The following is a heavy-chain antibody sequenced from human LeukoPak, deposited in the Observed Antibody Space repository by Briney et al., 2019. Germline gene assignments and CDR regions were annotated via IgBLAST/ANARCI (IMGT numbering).Heavy chain of an antibody. V-gene: IGHV4-39*07. CDR1: GGSFTVYY. D-gene: IGHD1-26*01. CDR3: TRDRAHGTQDY. J-gene: IGHJ4*02. Sequence: SETLSLTCTVSGGSFTVYYWGWIRQPPGKGLERIGSIYYSGRTFYNPSLKNRVSISLDTSKGQFSLNLDSVTAADTAVYFCTRDRAHGTQDYWGQGTLVTVS. CDR2: IYYSGRT.